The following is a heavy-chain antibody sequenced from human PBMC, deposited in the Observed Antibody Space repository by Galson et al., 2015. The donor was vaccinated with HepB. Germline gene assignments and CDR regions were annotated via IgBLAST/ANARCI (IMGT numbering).Heavy chain of an antibody. V-gene: IGHV4-59*01. Sequence: TLSLTCTVSGGSISSYYWSWIRQPPGKGLEWIGYIYYSGSTNYNPSLKSRVTISVDTSKNQLSLKLSSVTAADTAVYYCARDFSNYERGDVWGQGTTVTVSS. D-gene: IGHD4-11*01. J-gene: IGHJ6*02. CDR3: ARDFSNYERGDV. CDR1: GGSISSYY. CDR2: IYYSGST.